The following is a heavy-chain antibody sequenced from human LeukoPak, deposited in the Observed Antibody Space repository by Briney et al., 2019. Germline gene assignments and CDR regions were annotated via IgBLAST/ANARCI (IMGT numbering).Heavy chain of an antibody. D-gene: IGHD6-19*01. CDR3: AKAYTGYSSGWPSY. CDR2: ISGSGGST. J-gene: IGHJ4*02. Sequence: GSLTLSCAASGCTFSSYSMSWVRQPPGKGLEWVSAISGSGGSTYYADSVKGRFTISRDNSKNTLYLQMNSLRAEDTAVYYCAKAYTGYSSGWPSYWGQGTLVTVSS. V-gene: IGHV3-23*01. CDR1: GCTFSSYS.